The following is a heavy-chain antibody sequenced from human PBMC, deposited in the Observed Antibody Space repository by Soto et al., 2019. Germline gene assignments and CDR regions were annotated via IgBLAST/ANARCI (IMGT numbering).Heavy chain of an antibody. J-gene: IGHJ2*01. D-gene: IGHD3-10*02. Sequence: EVQLLESGGGLVQPGGSLRLSCAASGFTFSSYAMSWVRQAPGKGLEWVSAISGSGGSTYYADSVKGRFTISRDNSKNTLYLQMNSLRAEDTAVYYCAKDSAAVYVVPGWYFDLWGRGTLVTVSS. CDR3: AKDSAAVYVVPGWYFDL. CDR1: GFTFSSYA. CDR2: ISGSGGST. V-gene: IGHV3-23*01.